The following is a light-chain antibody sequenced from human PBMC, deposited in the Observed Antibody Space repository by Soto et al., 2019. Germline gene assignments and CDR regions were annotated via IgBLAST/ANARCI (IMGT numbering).Light chain of an antibody. CDR1: QSVGSSY. CDR3: QQYDRSAPGLT. Sequence: EIVLTQSPGTLSLSPGERATLSCRASQSVGSSYLAWYQQKPGQAPRLLIYGASTRATGIPDRFSGSASGTDFTLTISRLDPEDFAVYYCQQYDRSAPGLTFGPGTKVDIK. CDR2: GAS. V-gene: IGKV3-20*01. J-gene: IGKJ3*01.